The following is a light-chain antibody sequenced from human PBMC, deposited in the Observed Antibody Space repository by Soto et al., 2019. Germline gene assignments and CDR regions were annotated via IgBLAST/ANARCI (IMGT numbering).Light chain of an antibody. CDR2: SDN. CDR3: AAWDASLNGVV. Sequence: QPVLTQPPSASGTPGQRVTISCSGSSSNIGSNTINWYQHLPGAAPKLLIYSDNQRPSGVPDRFSGSKSGTSASLAISGLQSEDEADYYCAAWDASLNGVVFGGGTKLTVL. V-gene: IGLV1-44*01. J-gene: IGLJ2*01. CDR1: SSNIGSNT.